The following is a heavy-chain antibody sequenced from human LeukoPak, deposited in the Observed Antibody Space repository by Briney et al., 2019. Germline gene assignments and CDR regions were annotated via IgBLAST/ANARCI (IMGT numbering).Heavy chain of an antibody. CDR2: IIPIFGTA. Sequence: ASVKVSCKASGGTFSSYAISWVRQAPGQGLEWMGGIIPIFGTANYAQKFQGRVTITADKSTSTAYMELSSLRPEDTAVYYCATRGYTAIFDYWGQGTLVTVSS. V-gene: IGHV1-69*06. J-gene: IGHJ4*02. D-gene: IGHD5-18*01. CDR1: GGTFSSYA. CDR3: ATRGYTAIFDY.